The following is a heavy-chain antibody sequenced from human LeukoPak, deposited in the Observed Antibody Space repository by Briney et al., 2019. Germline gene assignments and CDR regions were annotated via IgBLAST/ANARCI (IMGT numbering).Heavy chain of an antibody. Sequence: SGGSLRLSCAASGFTFSDYYMSWIRQAPGKELEWVSHISSGGSTIYDADSVKGRFTISRDNAKSSLYLQMDSLRAEDTAVYYCAKARATRWYFDLWGRGTLVTVSS. V-gene: IGHV3-11*04. CDR1: GFTFSDYY. D-gene: IGHD2-15*01. CDR3: AKARATRWYFDL. CDR2: ISSGGSTI. J-gene: IGHJ2*01.